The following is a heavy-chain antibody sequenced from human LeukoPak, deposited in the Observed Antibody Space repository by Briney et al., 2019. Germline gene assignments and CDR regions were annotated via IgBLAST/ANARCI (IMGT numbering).Heavy chain of an antibody. V-gene: IGHV4-39*01. J-gene: IGHJ5*02. CDR3: VRRRYYYDSSADVGWFGP. D-gene: IGHD3-22*01. CDR1: GGSISTSSFH. Sequence: SETLSLTCAVSGGSISTSSFHWGWIRQPPGKGLELIGSIYYSGSTHYNPSLKSRVTISVDILKNQFSLKLSSVTAADTAVYYCVRRRYYYDSSADVGWFGPLGQGTLVTVSS. CDR2: IYYSGST.